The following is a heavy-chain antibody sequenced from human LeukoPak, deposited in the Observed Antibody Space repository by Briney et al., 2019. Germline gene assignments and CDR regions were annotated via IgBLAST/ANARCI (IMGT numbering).Heavy chain of an antibody. V-gene: IGHV4-59*01. Sequence: KPSETLSLTCTVSGVSISRYYWSWVRQPPGKGLEWIAYISYTGSTSYNPSLKSRVTISINTSKHQFSLKLSSVTAADTAVYYCARGPGGGSYSDAFDIWGQGTMVTVSS. CDR3: ARGPGGGSYSDAFDI. J-gene: IGHJ3*02. D-gene: IGHD1-26*01. CDR1: GVSISRYY. CDR2: ISYTGST.